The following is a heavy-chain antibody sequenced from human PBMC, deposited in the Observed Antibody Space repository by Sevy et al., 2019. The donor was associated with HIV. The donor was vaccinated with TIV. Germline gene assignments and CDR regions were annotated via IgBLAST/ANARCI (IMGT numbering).Heavy chain of an antibody. CDR2: ISAYNGNT. D-gene: IGHD3-22*01. CDR1: GYTFTSYG. V-gene: IGHV1-18*01. Sequence: ASVKVSCKASGYTFTSYGISWVRQAPGQGLEWMGWISAYNGNTNYAQKLQGRVTMTTDTSTSTAYLELRSLISDDTAVYYCSRLLYYYDSANAPYYYYGMDVWGQGTTVTVSS. J-gene: IGHJ6*02. CDR3: SRLLYYYDSANAPYYYYGMDV.